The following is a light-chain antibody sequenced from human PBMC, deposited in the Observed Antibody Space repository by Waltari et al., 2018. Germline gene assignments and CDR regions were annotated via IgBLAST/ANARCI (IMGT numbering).Light chain of an antibody. Sequence: IQLTQSPSSVSASVGDRVTITCRASQDISSHLAWYQQIPGKAPKLLIYAASTLQSGVPSRFGGSGSGTDFTLTISSLQPEDFATFYCLQLYSYPLTFGGGTKVEIK. CDR2: AAS. CDR3: LQLYSYPLT. V-gene: IGKV1-9*01. CDR1: QDISSH. J-gene: IGKJ4*01.